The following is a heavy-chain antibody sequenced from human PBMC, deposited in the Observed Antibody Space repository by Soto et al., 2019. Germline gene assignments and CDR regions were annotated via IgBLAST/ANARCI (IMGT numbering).Heavy chain of an antibody. CDR3: ARVRDPHLDHYGLDV. V-gene: IGHV1-69*06. J-gene: IGHJ6*02. Sequence: QVQLVQSGAEVKNPGSSVRVSCKTSGFTFNVYGIHWVRQAPGQGLEWMGGLIPIYDEPNYAQKFQGRVTITADKSTDTVYLELNSLRSEDTAVYFCARVRDPHLDHYGLDVWGQGTTVTVSS. CDR1: GFTFNVYG. CDR2: LIPIYDEP.